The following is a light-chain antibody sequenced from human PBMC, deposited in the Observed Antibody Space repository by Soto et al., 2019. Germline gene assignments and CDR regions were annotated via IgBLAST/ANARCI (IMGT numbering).Light chain of an antibody. Sequence: EIVLTLSPGTLSLSPGERATLSCRARQRVSSGYLAWYQQKPGQDPRLLIYGASSRATGIPDRFSGSGSGTDFTLTLSRLEPEDFAVYYCQQYGSSTITFGQGTRLQIK. CDR1: QRVSSGY. J-gene: IGKJ5*01. CDR3: QQYGSSTIT. CDR2: GAS. V-gene: IGKV3-20*01.